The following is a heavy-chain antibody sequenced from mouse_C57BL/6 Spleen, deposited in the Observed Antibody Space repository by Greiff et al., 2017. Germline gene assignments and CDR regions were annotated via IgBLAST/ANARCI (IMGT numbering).Heavy chain of an antibody. CDR1: GFTFSSYA. Sequence: EVQLKESGGGLVKPGGSLKLSCAASGFTFSSYAMSWVRQTPEKRLEWVATISDGGSYTYYPDNVKGRFTISRDNAKNNLYLQMSHLKSEDTAMYYCAREAWFAYWGQGTLVTVSA. J-gene: IGHJ3*01. V-gene: IGHV5-4*01. CDR2: ISDGGSYT. CDR3: AREAWFAY.